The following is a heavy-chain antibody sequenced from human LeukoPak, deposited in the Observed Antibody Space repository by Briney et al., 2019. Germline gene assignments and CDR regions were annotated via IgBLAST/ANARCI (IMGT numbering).Heavy chain of an antibody. CDR2: ISSSSSYI. V-gene: IGHV3-21*01. J-gene: IGHJ3*02. CDR3: ARDGVITGTTGAFDI. Sequence: PGGSLRLSCAASGFTFSSYAMSWVRQTPGKGLEWVSSISSSSSYIYYADSVKGRFTISRDNAKNSLYLQMNSLRAEDTAVYYCARDGVITGTTGAFDIWGQGTMVTVSS. CDR1: GFTFSSYA. D-gene: IGHD1-20*01.